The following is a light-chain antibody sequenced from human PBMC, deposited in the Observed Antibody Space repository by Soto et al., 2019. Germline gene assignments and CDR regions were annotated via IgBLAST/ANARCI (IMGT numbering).Light chain of an antibody. Sequence: DIQMTQSPSTLSASVGDRVVITCRASQSIRTWLAWYQQKPGKAPKLLIYKASSVVSGVPSRFSGSPSGTEFTLTVTSLQPDDFATYDCQHYNAKSNTFGQGTKVEIK. J-gene: IGKJ2*01. CDR2: KAS. V-gene: IGKV1-5*03. CDR1: QSIRTW. CDR3: QHYNAKSNT.